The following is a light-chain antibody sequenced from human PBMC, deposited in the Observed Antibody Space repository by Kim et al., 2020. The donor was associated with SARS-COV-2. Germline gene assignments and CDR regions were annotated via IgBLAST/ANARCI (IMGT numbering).Light chain of an antibody. J-gene: IGKJ2*01. CDR3: QQYYSTPYT. V-gene: IGKV4-1*01. CDR2: WAS. Sequence: DIVMTQSPDSLAVSLGERATINCKSSQSVLYSSNNKNYLAWYQQKPGQPPKLLIYWASTRESGVPDRFSGSGSGTDFTLTISSLQAEDVAVYDCQQYYSTPYTFGQGTKLKI. CDR1: QSVLYSSNNKNY.